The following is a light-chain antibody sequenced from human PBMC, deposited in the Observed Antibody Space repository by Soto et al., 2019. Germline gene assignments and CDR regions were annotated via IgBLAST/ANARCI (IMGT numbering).Light chain of an antibody. CDR1: QYIGSN. V-gene: IGKV3-15*01. CDR2: GAS. J-gene: IGKJ1*01. CDR3: EQYNNWPRT. Sequence: EIVLTQSPSTLSVSPGERATLSCRASQYIGSNLAWYQQKTGQAPRLLISGASTRATGIPVRFIGSGSGTEFTLTISSLQSEDFAVYYCEQYNNWPRTFGQGTKVDIK.